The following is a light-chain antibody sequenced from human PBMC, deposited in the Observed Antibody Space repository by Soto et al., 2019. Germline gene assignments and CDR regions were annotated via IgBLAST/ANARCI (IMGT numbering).Light chain of an antibody. J-gene: IGKJ2*01. CDR1: QTVNSRH. Sequence: ESLLTKSPGTLSLSPGERATLSCRASQTVNSRHLNWYQHKPGQAPRLLIYGASIRAAGIPDRFSGSRSGADFSLTITRLEPEDSAVYYCQQFDGSRPAFTFGQGTKLEI. V-gene: IGKV3-20*01. CDR2: GAS. CDR3: QQFDGSRPAFT.